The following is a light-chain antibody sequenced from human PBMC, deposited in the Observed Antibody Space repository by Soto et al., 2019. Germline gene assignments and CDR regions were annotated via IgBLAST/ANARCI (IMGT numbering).Light chain of an antibody. CDR1: QSVSSSY. CDR3: QQYGSSIFT. CDR2: GAS. V-gene: IGKV3-20*01. Sequence: EIVLTQSPGTLSLSPGERATLSCRASQSVSSSYLAWYQQKPGQAPRLLIHGASSRATGIPDRLSGSESGTDSTFTISRLEPEDFAVYYCQQYGSSIFTFGPGTKVDIK. J-gene: IGKJ3*01.